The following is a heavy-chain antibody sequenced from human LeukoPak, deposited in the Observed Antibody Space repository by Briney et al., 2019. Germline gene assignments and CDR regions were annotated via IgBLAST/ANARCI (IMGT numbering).Heavy chain of an antibody. CDR1: GFPFDDSA. J-gene: IGHJ4*02. V-gene: IGHV3-9*01. CDR3: ARGPSSNWSGLDF. Sequence: GRSLRLSCAASGFPFDDSAMHWVRQAPGKGLEWVSGINWNSGNINYADSVRGRFTVSRDNAKNTLYLQVNNLRAEDTAVYYCARGPSSNWSGLDFWGQGTLLTVSS. D-gene: IGHD6-13*01. CDR2: INWNSGNI.